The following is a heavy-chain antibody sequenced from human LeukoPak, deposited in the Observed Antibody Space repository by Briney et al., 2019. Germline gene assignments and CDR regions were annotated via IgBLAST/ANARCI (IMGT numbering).Heavy chain of an antibody. J-gene: IGHJ4*01. CDR3: AIAVGIEVAGIFDS. V-gene: IGHV1-18*01. CDR1: GYSLRSHG. CDR2: RRPYDVDR. Sequence: ASVNVSCKASGYSLRSHGLSWVGQAAGRGVEGLGWRRPYDVDRNNAQIVQDRLTLTTDTSTTTSYIELRCLRSADTPGYFCAIAVGIEVAGIFDSGGQGTLAIVSS. D-gene: IGHD6-19*01.